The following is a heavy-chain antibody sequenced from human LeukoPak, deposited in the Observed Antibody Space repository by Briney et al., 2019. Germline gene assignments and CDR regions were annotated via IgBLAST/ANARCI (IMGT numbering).Heavy chain of an antibody. J-gene: IGHJ4*02. Sequence: GGSLRLSYAASGFTVSSNYMSWVRQAPGKGLEWVSVIYSGGSTYYADSVKGRFTISRDNSKNTLYLQMNGLRAEDTAVYYCSRGGTGYWYYFDYWGQGTLVTVSS. CDR2: IYSGGST. D-gene: IGHD3/OR15-3a*01. CDR3: SRGGTGYWYYFDY. V-gene: IGHV3-66*02. CDR1: GFTVSSNY.